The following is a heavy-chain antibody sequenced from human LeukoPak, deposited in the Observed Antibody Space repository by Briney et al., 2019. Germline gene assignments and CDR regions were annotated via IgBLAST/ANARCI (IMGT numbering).Heavy chain of an antibody. J-gene: IGHJ6*04. CDR2: INPSGGST. CDR3: ARAVVAAAGRGYYYGMDV. V-gene: IGHV1-46*01. D-gene: IGHD6-13*01. CDR1: GYTFTSYY. Sequence: ASVKVSCKASGYTFTSYYIHWVRQAPGQGLEWMGKINPSGGSTSYAQKFQGRVTMTRDTSTSTVYMELSSLRSEDTAVYYCARAVVAAAGRGYYYGMDVWGKGTTVTVSS.